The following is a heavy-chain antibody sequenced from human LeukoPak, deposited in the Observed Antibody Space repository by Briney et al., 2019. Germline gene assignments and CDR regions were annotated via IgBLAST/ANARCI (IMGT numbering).Heavy chain of an antibody. J-gene: IGHJ3*02. V-gene: IGHV1-2*02. CDR3: ARGRGITIFGVVTYDAFDI. D-gene: IGHD3-3*01. CDR2: INPNSGGT. Sequence: ASVKVSCKASGYTFTGYYMHWVRQAPGQGLEWMGWINPNSGGTNYAQKFQGRVTMTRDTSISTAYMELSRLRSDDTAVYYCARGRGITIFGVVTYDAFDIWGKGTMVPVSS. CDR1: GYTFTGYY.